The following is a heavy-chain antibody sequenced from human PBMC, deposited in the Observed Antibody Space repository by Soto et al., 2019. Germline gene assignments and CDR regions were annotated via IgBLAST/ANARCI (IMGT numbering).Heavy chain of an antibody. CDR3: ARIHGYSNGGGMDV. D-gene: IGHD4-4*01. CDR1: GFSLSTSGMC. Sequence: SGPTLVKPPQNLTLTCTLSGFSLSTSGMCVSWIRQPPGKALEWLARIDWDDDKYYSTSLKTRLTISKDTSKNQVVLTMTNMDPVDTATYYCARIHGYSNGGGMDVWGQGTTVTVSS. J-gene: IGHJ6*02. V-gene: IGHV2-70*11. CDR2: IDWDDDK.